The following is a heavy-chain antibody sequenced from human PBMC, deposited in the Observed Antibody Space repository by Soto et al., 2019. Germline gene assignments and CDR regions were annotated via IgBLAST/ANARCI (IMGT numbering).Heavy chain of an antibody. J-gene: IGHJ6*02. V-gene: IGHV4-30-2*01. CDR3: ARDIMGTNYYYYGMDV. Sequence: SETLSLTCAVSGGSISSGGYSWSWIRQPPGKGLEWIGYIYHSGSTYYNPSLKSRVTISVDTSKNQFSLKLSSVTAADTAVYYCARDIMGTNYYYYGMDVWGQGTTVTVSS. D-gene: IGHD2-8*01. CDR2: IYHSGST. CDR1: GGSISSGGYS.